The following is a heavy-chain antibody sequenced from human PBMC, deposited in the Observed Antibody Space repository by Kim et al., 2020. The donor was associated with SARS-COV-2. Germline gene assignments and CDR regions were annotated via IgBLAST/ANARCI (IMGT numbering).Heavy chain of an antibody. CDR3: ARVSYYGSGSYPTEFDY. V-gene: IGHV6-1*01. D-gene: IGHD3-10*01. Sequence: SQTLSLTCAISGDSVSSNSAAWNWIRQSPSRGLEWLGRTYYRSKWYNDYAVSVKSRITINPDTSKNQFSLQLNSVTPEDTAVYYCARVSYYGSGSYPTEFDYWGQGTLVTVSS. J-gene: IGHJ4*02. CDR2: TYYRSKWYN. CDR1: GDSVSSNSAA.